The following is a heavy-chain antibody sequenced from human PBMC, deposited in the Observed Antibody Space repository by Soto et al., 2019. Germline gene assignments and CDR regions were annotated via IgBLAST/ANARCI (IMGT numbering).Heavy chain of an antibody. CDR3: AKYGGELPRGYFDL. CDR1: GFTFSSYA. CDR2: ISGSGGST. D-gene: IGHD1-26*01. J-gene: IGHJ2*01. Sequence: EVQLLESGGGLVQPGSLRLSCAASGFTFSSYAMSWVRQAPGKGLEWVSAISGSGGSTYYADSVKGRFTISRDNSKNTLYLRMNSVRAEDTAVYYCAKYGGELPRGYFDLWGRGTLVTVSS. V-gene: IGHV3-23*01.